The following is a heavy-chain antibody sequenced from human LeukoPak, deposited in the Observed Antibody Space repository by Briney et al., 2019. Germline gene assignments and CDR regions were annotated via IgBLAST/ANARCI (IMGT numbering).Heavy chain of an antibody. Sequence: SETLSLTCTVSGVSISSSYSYWGWIRQPPGKGLEWIGSIYYSGSTYYNPSLKSRVTISVDTSKNQFSLKLSSVTAADTAVYYCARVGYSSGWTDFDYWGQGTLVTVSS. J-gene: IGHJ4*02. CDR2: IYYSGST. CDR1: GVSISSSYSY. CDR3: ARVGYSSGWTDFDY. D-gene: IGHD6-19*01. V-gene: IGHV4-39*07.